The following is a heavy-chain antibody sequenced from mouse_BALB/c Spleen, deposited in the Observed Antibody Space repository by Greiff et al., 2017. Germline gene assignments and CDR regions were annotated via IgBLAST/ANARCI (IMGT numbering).Heavy chain of an antibody. CDR3: ARGYGNWYFDV. CDR2: IYPYNGGT. J-gene: IGHJ1*01. V-gene: IGHV1S29*02. CDR1: GYTFTDYN. Sequence: VQLQQSGPELVKPGASVKISCKASGYTFTDYNMHWVKQSHGKSLEWIGYIYPYNGGTGYNQKFKSKATLTVDNSSSTAYMELRSLTSEDSAVYYCARGYGNWYFDVWGAGTTVTVSS. D-gene: IGHD2-10*02.